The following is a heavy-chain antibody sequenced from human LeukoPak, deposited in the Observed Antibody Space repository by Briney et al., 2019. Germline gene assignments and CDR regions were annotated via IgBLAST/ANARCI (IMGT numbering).Heavy chain of an antibody. J-gene: IGHJ4*02. CDR2: INSGGST. CDR1: GFSVSDNY. D-gene: IGHD3-3*01. CDR3: ARGLWSGYRFDY. Sequence: GGSLRLSCAASGFSVSDNYMSWVRQAPGKGLEWVSVINSGGSTYYADSVKGRFTISRDNSKNTLYLQMNSLRAEDTAVYYCARGLWSGYRFDYWGQGTLVTVSS. V-gene: IGHV3-66*01.